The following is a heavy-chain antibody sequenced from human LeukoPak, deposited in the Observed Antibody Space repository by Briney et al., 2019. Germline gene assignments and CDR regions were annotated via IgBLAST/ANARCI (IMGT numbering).Heavy chain of an antibody. J-gene: IGHJ5*02. CDR2: IIPMFGTA. Sequence: GSSVKVSCKASGGTFSNYAISWVRQAPGQGLEWLGGIIPMFGTAKCAQKFQGRVTITTDESTTTAYMELISLRFEDTAVYYCLRRQALRGRHRAFDPWGQGTLVTVTS. V-gene: IGHV1-69*05. CDR1: GGTFSNYA. CDR3: LRRQALRGRHRAFDP. D-gene: IGHD6-25*01.